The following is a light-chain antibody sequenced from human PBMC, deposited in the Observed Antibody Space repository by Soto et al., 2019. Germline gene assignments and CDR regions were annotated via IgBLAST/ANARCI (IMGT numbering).Light chain of an antibody. J-gene: IGKJ4*01. V-gene: IGKV3-20*01. CDR3: EQYDKSIT. Sequence: EIVLTQSPGTLSLSPGERATLSCRASQSVSSSYLAWYQQKPGQAPRLLIYGASSRATGIPDRLSGSGSGTDFTLTTNRLEPEDFAVYYCEQYDKSITFGGGTKVDIK. CDR1: QSVSSSY. CDR2: GAS.